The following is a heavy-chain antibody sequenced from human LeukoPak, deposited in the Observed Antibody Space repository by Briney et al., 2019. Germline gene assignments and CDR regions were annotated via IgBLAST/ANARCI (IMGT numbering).Heavy chain of an antibody. CDR3: ARTYCSGGSCYPNWFDP. Sequence: PSETLSLTCTVSGGSISSSSYYWGWIRQPPGKGLEWIGNIYYSGSTYYNPSLKSRVTISVDTSKKQFSLKLSSVTAADTAVYYCARTYCSGGSCYPNWFDPWGQGTLVTVSS. CDR2: IYYSGST. V-gene: IGHV4-39*01. CDR1: GGSISSSSYY. D-gene: IGHD2-15*01. J-gene: IGHJ5*02.